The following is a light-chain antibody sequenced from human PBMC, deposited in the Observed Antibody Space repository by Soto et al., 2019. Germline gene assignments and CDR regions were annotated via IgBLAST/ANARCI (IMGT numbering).Light chain of an antibody. CDR3: AAWDDSLNGSWV. CDR2: DVS. CDR1: SSDVGGYNY. Sequence: QSVLTQPRSVSGSPGQSVTISCTGTSSDVGGYNYVSWYLQHPGKAPKVMIYDVSKRPSGVPDRFSGSKSGNTASLTISGLQSEDEADYYCAAWDDSLNGSWVFGGGTKVTVL. V-gene: IGLV2-11*01. J-gene: IGLJ3*02.